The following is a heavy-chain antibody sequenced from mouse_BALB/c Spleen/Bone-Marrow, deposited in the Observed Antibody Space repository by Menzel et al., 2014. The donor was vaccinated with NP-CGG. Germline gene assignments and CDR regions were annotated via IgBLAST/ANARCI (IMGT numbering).Heavy chain of an antibody. J-gene: IGHJ4*01. CDR1: GFSLTGYG. D-gene: IGHD2-4*01. CDR3: ARDSFLITRALDY. CDR2: IWGDGST. Sequence: VQLQQSGPGPVAPSQSLSITCTVSGFSLTGYGVSWVRQSPGKGLEWLGMIWGDGSTDYNSALKSRLSISKDNSKSQVFLKMNSLQTDDTARYYCARDSFLITRALDYWGQGTSVTVSS. V-gene: IGHV2-6-7*01.